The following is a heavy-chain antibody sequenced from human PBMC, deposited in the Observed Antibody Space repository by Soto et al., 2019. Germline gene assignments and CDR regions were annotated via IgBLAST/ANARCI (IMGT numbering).Heavy chain of an antibody. V-gene: IGHV1-2*04. Sequence: ASVKVSCKTSGYSFTDYKLHWVRQAPGQGQEWMGWVDPNGGGSNSAQKFQGSVTMSWDTFITTAYLDLTRLTTNDTATYFCATWVDYGDFEGFDFWGQGTLVTVSS. CDR1: GYSFTDYK. CDR3: ATWVDYGDFEGFDF. CDR2: VDPNGGGS. D-gene: IGHD4-17*01. J-gene: IGHJ4*02.